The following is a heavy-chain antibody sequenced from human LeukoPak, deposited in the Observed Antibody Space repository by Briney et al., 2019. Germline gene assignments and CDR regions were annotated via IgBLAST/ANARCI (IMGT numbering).Heavy chain of an antibody. CDR3: ARLTGYSSESWFDP. V-gene: IGHV4-59*01. Sequence: KPSETLSLTCAVYGGSFSNYYWSWIRQPPGKGLEWIGYIYYSGSTNYKSSLKSRVTISVDTSKNQFSLKLSSVTAADTAVYYCARLTGYSSESWFDPWGQGTLVTVSS. CDR1: GGSFSNYY. J-gene: IGHJ5*02. D-gene: IGHD3-9*01. CDR2: IYYSGST.